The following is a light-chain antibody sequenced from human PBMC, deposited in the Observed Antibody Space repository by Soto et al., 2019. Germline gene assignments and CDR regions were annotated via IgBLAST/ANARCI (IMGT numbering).Light chain of an antibody. V-gene: IGLV2-23*02. Sequence: QSVMTQPASVSGSPGHSITISCTRTCSEVGSYNLVSWYQQHPGKATKLMIYEVSKRPSGVSNRFSGSKSGNTASLTISGLQAEDEADYYCCSYAGRRGVFGTGTKVTVL. CDR2: EVS. CDR3: CSYAGRRGV. J-gene: IGLJ1*01. CDR1: CSEVGSYNL.